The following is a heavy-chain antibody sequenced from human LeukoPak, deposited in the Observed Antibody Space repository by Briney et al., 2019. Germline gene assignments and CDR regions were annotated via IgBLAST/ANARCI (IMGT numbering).Heavy chain of an antibody. D-gene: IGHD4-17*01. V-gene: IGHV3-21*01. CDR2: IGSSSSYI. Sequence: QPGGSLRLFCAASGFTFSSYSMNWVRQAPGKGLEWVSSIGSSSSYIYYADSVKGRFTISRDNAKNSLYLQMNSLRAEDTAVYYCARTPLDDYGDYFDYWGQGTLVTVSS. CDR1: GFTFSSYS. CDR3: ARTPLDDYGDYFDY. J-gene: IGHJ4*02.